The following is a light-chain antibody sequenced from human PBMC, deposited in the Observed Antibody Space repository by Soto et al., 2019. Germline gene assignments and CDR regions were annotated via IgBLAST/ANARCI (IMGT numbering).Light chain of an antibody. CDR3: SSYTTSSTYV. V-gene: IGLV2-14*03. Sequence: QSALTQPASVSGSPGQSITISCTGTSSDVGGYNSVSWYQHHPGKAPTLMIYNVSNRPSGVSSRFSGSKSGNTASLTISGLQAEDEADYYCSSYTTSSTYVFATGTKVTVL. CDR1: SSDVGGYNS. J-gene: IGLJ1*01. CDR2: NVS.